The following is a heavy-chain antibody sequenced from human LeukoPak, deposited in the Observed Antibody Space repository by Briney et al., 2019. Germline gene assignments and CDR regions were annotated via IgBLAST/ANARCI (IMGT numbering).Heavy chain of an antibody. Sequence: NPSETLSLTCAVYGGSFSGYYWSWIRQPPGKGLEWIGEINHSGSTNYNPSLKSRVTISVDTSKNQFSLKLSSVAAADTAVYYCARGVMVRGVIIVYYMDVWGKGTAVTVSS. D-gene: IGHD3-10*01. CDR3: ARGVMVRGVIIVYYMDV. V-gene: IGHV4-34*01. CDR2: INHSGST. CDR1: GGSFSGYY. J-gene: IGHJ6*03.